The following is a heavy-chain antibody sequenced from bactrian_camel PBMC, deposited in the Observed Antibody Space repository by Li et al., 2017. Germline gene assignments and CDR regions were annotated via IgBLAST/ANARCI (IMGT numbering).Heavy chain of an antibody. J-gene: IGHJ7*01. Sequence: HVQLVESGGGSVQAGGSLRLSCAASGFTFSSYYMTWVRQAPGKGLEWVSSIYTGGGSTYYADSVKGRFTISKYNAENTLYLQMNNLKTEDTAVYYCAAVGVTLTTGWVPAYYYGMDYWGQGT. CDR1: GFTFSSYY. V-gene: IGHV3-2*01. D-gene: IGHD5*01. CDR2: IYTGGGST.